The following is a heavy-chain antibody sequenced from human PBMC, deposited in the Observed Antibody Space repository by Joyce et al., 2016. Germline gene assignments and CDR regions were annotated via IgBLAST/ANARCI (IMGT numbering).Heavy chain of an antibody. D-gene: IGHD6-19*01. CDR2: ISYDGSNK. CDR3: AKVQRKRAVVGTPLEY. Sequence: QVQLVESGGGVVQPGRSLRLSCAASGLTFSIYGMHWVRQAPGKGLEWVAVISYDGSNKYYAESVKGRFTISRDNSKNTLYLEMNSLRTEDTAVYYCAKVQRKRAVVGTPLEYWGQGTLVTVSS. J-gene: IGHJ4*02. CDR1: GLTFSIYG. V-gene: IGHV3-30*18.